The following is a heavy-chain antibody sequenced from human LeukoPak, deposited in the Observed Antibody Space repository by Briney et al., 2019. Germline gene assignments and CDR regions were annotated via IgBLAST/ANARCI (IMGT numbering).Heavy chain of an antibody. CDR2: TYSDLNT. CDR1: GFSVSEKY. V-gene: IGHV3-53*01. CDR3: ATDGAGFDT. Sequence: PGGSLRLSCAASGFSVSEKYMSWVRQAPGKGLEWVSITYSDLNTFYADSVKGRFTISRDNAKKSLYLEMNNLRAEDTAVYYCATDGAGFDTWGQGVLVTVSS. J-gene: IGHJ5*02.